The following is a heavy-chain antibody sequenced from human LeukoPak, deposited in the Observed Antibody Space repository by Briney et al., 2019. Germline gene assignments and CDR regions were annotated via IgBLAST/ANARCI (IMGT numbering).Heavy chain of an antibody. V-gene: IGHV1-18*01. CDR1: GYTFTSYG. Sequence: ASVKVSCKDSGYTFTSYGFSWVRQAPGQGLEWMGWISDYYDYKNYSQQLQGRVTRTTDTATSTAYKELRSLRSDDTTVYYCARDSGGIRFLEWLPNYYYYHIDVWGKGTTVTVSS. CDR3: ARDSGGIRFLEWLPNYYYYHIDV. J-gene: IGHJ6*03. D-gene: IGHD3-3*01. CDR2: ISDYYDYK.